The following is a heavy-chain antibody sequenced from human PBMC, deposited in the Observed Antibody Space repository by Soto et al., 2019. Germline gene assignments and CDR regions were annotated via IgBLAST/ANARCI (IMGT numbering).Heavy chain of an antibody. CDR3: ARDPRVGATSSEYFQH. CDR2: IIPIFGTA. J-gene: IGHJ1*01. D-gene: IGHD1-26*01. Sequence: QVQLVQSGAEVKKPGSSVKVSCKASGGTFSSYAISWVRQAPGQGLEWMGGIIPIFGTANYAQKFQGRVTITADESTSTAYMELSSLRSEDTAMYYCARDPRVGATSSEYFQHWGQGTLVTVSS. V-gene: IGHV1-69*01. CDR1: GGTFSSYA.